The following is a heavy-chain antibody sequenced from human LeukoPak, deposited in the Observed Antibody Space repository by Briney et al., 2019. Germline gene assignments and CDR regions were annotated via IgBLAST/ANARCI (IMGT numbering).Heavy chain of an antibody. V-gene: IGHV1-2*02. CDR3: ARSPHILTGENFDY. CDR2: INLKSGGT. J-gene: IGHJ4*02. Sequence: ASVKVSCKASGYTFTGYYMHWVRQAPGQGLEWMGWINLKSGGTNYAQKFQGRVTMTRDTSISTAYMELSRLRSDDTAVYYCARSPHILTGENFDYWGQGTLVTVSS. D-gene: IGHD3-9*01. CDR1: GYTFTGYY.